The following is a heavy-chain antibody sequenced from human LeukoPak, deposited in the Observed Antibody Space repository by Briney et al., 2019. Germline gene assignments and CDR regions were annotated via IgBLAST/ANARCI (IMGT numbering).Heavy chain of an antibody. CDR3: VRVPCSGGSCYSHPNY. V-gene: IGHV1-2*06. D-gene: IGHD2-15*01. Sequence: ASVKVSCKASGYTFTGYYMHWVRQAPGQGLEWMGQINPNSGGTNYAQKFQGRVTMTRDTSISTAYMELSRLRSDDTAVYYCVRVPCSGGSCYSHPNYWGQGTLVTVSS. J-gene: IGHJ4*02. CDR1: GYTFTGYY. CDR2: INPNSGGT.